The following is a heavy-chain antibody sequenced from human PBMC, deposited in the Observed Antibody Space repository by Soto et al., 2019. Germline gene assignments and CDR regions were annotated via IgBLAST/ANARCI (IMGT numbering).Heavy chain of an antibody. J-gene: IGHJ4*02. CDR1: GGSFSGYY. CDR3: ARGLPSYYDSSGYVDY. CDR2: INHSGST. V-gene: IGHV4-34*01. Sequence: SETLSLTCAVYGGSFSGYYWSWIRQPPGKGLEWIGEINHSGSTNYNPSLKSRVTISVDTSKNQFSLKLSSVTAADTAVYYCARGLPSYYDSSGYVDYWGQGTLVTVSS. D-gene: IGHD3-22*01.